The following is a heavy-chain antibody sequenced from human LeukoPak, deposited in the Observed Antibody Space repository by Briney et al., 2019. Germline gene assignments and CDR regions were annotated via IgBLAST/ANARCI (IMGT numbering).Heavy chain of an antibody. CDR2: ISGSGGST. CDR3: AKVLYYDYVWGSYRSKNDYGELSGVDY. CDR1: GFTFSSYG. V-gene: IGHV3-23*01. Sequence: PGGPLRLSCAASGFTFSSYGMSWVRQAPGKGLEWVSAISGSGGSTYYADSVKGRFTISRDNPLNTLYLQMNSLRAEDTAVYYCAKVLYYDYVWGSYRSKNDYGELSGVDYWGQGTLITVSS. D-gene: IGHD3-16*02. J-gene: IGHJ4*02.